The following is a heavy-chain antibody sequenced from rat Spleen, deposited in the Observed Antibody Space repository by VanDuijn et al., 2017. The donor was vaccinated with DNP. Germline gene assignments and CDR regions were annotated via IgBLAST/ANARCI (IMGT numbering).Heavy chain of an antibody. Sequence: EVQLVESGGGLVQPGRSLKLSCAASGFTFSNYDMAWVRQAPTKGLEWVASISPSGGSTYYRDSVKGRFTVSRDNAKNTLYLQMDSLRSEDTAIYYCATHWGGYFDSWGLGVMVTVSS. J-gene: IGHJ2*01. CDR2: ISPSGGST. CDR3: ATHWGGYFDS. CDR1: GFTFSNYD. D-gene: IGHD5-1*01. V-gene: IGHV5S13*01.